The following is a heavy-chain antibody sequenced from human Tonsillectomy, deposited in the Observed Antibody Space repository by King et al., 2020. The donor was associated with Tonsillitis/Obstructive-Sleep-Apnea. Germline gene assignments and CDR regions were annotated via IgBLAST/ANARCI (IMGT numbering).Heavy chain of an antibody. CDR3: ARREGAAAVDY. J-gene: IGHJ4*02. CDR1: GYKFTSYW. Sequence: VQLVESGPEVKKPGESLKISCKAFGYKFTSYWIGWVRRVPGKGLEWMGTIFPGDSDTRYSPSFQGQVTISVDRSINTPYLQWSSLKASDSGIYFCARREGAAAVDYWGQGTQVTVTS. D-gene: IGHD6-25*01. CDR2: IFPGDSDT. V-gene: IGHV5-51*01.